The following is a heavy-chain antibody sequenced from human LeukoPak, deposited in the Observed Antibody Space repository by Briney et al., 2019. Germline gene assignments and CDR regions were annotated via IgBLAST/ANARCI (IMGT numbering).Heavy chain of an antibody. V-gene: IGHV7-4-1*02. D-gene: IGHD3-22*01. CDR2: INTNTGNP. CDR3: ARDPASYYYDSSVDRKQSDY. J-gene: IGHJ4*02. CDR1: GYTFTSYA. Sequence: GASVKVSCKASGYTFTSYAMNWVRQAPGQGLEWMGWINTNTGNPTYAQGFTGRFVFSLDTSVSTAYLQISSLKAEDTAVYYCARDPASYYYDSSVDRKQSDYWGQGTLVTVSS.